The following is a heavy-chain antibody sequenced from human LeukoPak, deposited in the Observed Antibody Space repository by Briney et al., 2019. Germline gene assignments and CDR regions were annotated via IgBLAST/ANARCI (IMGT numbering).Heavy chain of an antibody. CDR3: ARVAVTGFPYYMDV. CDR2: IYYSGIT. D-gene: IGHD7-27*01. Sequence: SETLSLTCTVSGGSISSINYYWGWIRQPPGKGLEWIGTIYYSGITYYNPSLKSRVTISLDTCKNHFSLRPSSVTAADTAVYFCARVAVTGFPYYMDVWGKGTTVTVSS. CDR1: GGSISSINYY. V-gene: IGHV4-39*07. J-gene: IGHJ6*03.